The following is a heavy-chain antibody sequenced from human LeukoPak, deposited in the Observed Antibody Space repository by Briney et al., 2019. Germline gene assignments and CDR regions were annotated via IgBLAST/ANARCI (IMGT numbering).Heavy chain of an antibody. V-gene: IGHV3-23*01. D-gene: IGHD2-15*01. Sequence: GGSLRLSCAASGFTFSSYGMSWVRQASGKGLEWVSAISGSGDNTYYADSVKGRFTISRDNSKNTLYLQMSSLRAEDTAVYYCARDITTMVVAVSRLFGDAFDIWGQGTMVTVSS. CDR3: ARDITTMVVAVSRLFGDAFDI. CDR1: GFTFSSYG. J-gene: IGHJ3*02. CDR2: ISGSGDNT.